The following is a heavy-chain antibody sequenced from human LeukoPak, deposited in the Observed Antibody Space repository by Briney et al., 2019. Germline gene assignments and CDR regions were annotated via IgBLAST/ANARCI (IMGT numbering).Heavy chain of an antibody. V-gene: IGHV1-8*01. Sequence: GASVKVSCKASGYTFTSYDINWVRQATGQGLEWMGWMNPNSGNTGYAQKFQGRVTMTRNTSISTAYMELSSLRSEDTAVYYCARGAFPTLPSYDFWSGYVFGPPPAFDYWGQGTLVTVSS. CDR3: ARGAFPTLPSYDFWSGYVFGPPPAFDY. CDR1: GYTFTSYD. J-gene: IGHJ4*02. CDR2: MNPNSGNT. D-gene: IGHD3-3*01.